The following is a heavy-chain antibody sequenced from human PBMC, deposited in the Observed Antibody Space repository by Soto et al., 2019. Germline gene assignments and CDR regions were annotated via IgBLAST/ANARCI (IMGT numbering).Heavy chain of an antibody. CDR1: GYTFTSYG. CDR2: ISAYNGNT. Sequence: AAVKVSCKASGYTFTSYGISWVRQAPGQGLEWMGWISAYNGNTNYAQKLQGRVTMTTDTSTSTAYMELRSLRSDDTAVYYCARDHSPISASIAVAGTVWFDPWGQGTLVTVSS. V-gene: IGHV1-18*01. D-gene: IGHD6-19*01. CDR3: ARDHSPISASIAVAGTVWFDP. J-gene: IGHJ5*02.